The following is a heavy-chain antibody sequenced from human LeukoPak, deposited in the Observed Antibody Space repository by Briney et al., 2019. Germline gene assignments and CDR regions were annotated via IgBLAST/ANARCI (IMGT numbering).Heavy chain of an antibody. CDR3: ARHGTISSESYFDY. Sequence: SETLSLTCSVSGGSVSSYYWSWVRQSPGKGLEWIGYIHNSGRTNYNPSLKSRVTGFVDTSKNQVSLRLSSVTAADTAVYYCARHGTISSESYFDYWGQGALVTVSS. CDR2: IHNSGRT. CDR1: GGSVSSYY. V-gene: IGHV4-59*08. J-gene: IGHJ4*02. D-gene: IGHD1-14*01.